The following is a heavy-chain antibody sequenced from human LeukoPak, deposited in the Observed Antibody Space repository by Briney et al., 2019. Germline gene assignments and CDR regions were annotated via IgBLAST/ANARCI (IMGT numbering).Heavy chain of an antibody. J-gene: IGHJ4*02. Sequence: ASVKVSCKASGYTFTSYAMNWVRQAPGQGLEWMGWINTNTGNPTYAQGFTGRFVFSLDTSVSTAYLQISSLKVEDTAVYYCARGVFDILTGSFDYWGQGTLVTVSS. D-gene: IGHD3-9*01. V-gene: IGHV7-4-1*02. CDR1: GYTFTSYA. CDR2: INTNTGNP. CDR3: ARGVFDILTGSFDY.